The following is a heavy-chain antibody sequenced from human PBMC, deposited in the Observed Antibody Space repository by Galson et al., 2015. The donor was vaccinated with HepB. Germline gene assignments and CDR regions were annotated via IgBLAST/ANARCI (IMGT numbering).Heavy chain of an antibody. V-gene: IGHV3-23*01. J-gene: IGHJ4*02. Sequence: SLRLSCAASGFTLSPYAMSWVRQAPGKGLEWVSAISAGSGNTYYADSVKGRFTISRDNPKNTLYLQMNSLRPEDTGVYYCAKDLSTSWYNLDCWGQGTLVTVSS. CDR3: AKDLSTSWYNLDC. D-gene: IGHD6-13*01. CDR2: ISAGSGNT. CDR1: GFTLSPYA.